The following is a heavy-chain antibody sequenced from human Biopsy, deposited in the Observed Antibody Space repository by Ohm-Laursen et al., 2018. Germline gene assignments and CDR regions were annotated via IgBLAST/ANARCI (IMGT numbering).Heavy chain of an antibody. V-gene: IGHV1-8*01. Sequence: SVKVSCNASGYSFSTYDVNWVRQARGQGLEWMGWVIPSSGKTGYAQRFQGRVTLTMNTSISTAYMELSGLRSEDTAVYFCARGYSRRVSIFEASIYWFDTWGQGTLVTVSS. D-gene: IGHD6-6*01. CDR1: GYSFSTYD. CDR3: ARGYSRRVSIFEASIYWFDT. CDR2: VIPSSGKT. J-gene: IGHJ5*02.